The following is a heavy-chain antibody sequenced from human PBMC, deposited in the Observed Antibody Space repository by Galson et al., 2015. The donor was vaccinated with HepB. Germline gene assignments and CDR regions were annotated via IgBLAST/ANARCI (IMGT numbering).Heavy chain of an antibody. J-gene: IGHJ3*02. CDR3: ARHRGPLIVGPTTLAFDI. CDR1: GYSFTNNW. V-gene: IGHV5-51*01. Sequence: QSGAEVKKPGESLKISCKGSGYSFTNNWIGWVRQMPRKGLEWMGIIYPDDSDTRYSPSFQGQVTISVDKSISTAYLQWSSLKASDTAIYYCARHRGPLIVGPTTLAFDIWGQGTMVTVSS. CDR2: IYPDDSDT. D-gene: IGHD1-26*01.